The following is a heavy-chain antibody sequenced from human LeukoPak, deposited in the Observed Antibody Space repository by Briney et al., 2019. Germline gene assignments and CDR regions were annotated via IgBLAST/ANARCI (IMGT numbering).Heavy chain of an antibody. V-gene: IGHV4-4*09. CDR2: IYGSETT. CDR3: VVSPNQDFFDY. J-gene: IGHJ4*01. Sequence: SETLSLTCTVSGVSINSHYLNWIRQPPGKGLEWIGYIYGSETTNYKPSLKSRVIMSVDTSKSQFSLYLNPLTAADTAVYYCVVSPNQDFFDYWGQGTLVTVSS. CDR1: GVSINSHY.